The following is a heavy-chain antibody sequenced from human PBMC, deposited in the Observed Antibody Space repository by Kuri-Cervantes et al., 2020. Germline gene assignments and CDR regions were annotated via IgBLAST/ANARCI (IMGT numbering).Heavy chain of an antibody. V-gene: IGHV1-8*01. D-gene: IGHD5-12*01. Sequence: SVKVSFKASGYTLTSYDINWLRPATAQGLEWMGWMNQKSGNTGYAQKFQGRVTMTTDTYTSTAYMELRSLRSDDTAVYYCARNANVDIVATFYYYYYVMDVGRQGTTVTVSS. CDR1: GYTLTSYD. CDR2: MNQKSGNT. J-gene: IGHJ6*02. CDR3: ARNANVDIVATFYYYYYVMDV.